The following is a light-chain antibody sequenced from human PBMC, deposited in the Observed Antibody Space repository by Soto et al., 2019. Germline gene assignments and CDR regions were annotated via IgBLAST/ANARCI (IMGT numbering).Light chain of an antibody. J-gene: IGKJ4*01. CDR2: AAS. V-gene: IGKV1-27*01. CDR1: LPILPS. Sequence: PSPSSLSSSLVYLFPLTCRSSLPILPSFSWSQPTPCTIPNLLIYAASTLQAGVPSRFSGSGSGTDFTLTISTLQPEDVATYYCQKYNSVPLTVGGGTKVDIK. CDR3: QKYNSVPLT.